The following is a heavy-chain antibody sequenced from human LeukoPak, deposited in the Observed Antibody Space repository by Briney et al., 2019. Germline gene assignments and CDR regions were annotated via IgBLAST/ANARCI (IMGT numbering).Heavy chain of an antibody. CDR1: GGSISSYY. CDR3: ASTSWFGESRVAFDI. CDR2: IYYSGST. Sequence: SETLSLTCTVSGGSISSYYWSWIRQPPGKGLEWIGYIYYSGSTYYNPSLKSRVAISVDTSKNQFSLKLSSVTAADTAVYYCASTSWFGESRVAFDIWGQGTMVTVSS. J-gene: IGHJ3*02. D-gene: IGHD3-10*01. V-gene: IGHV4-59*12.